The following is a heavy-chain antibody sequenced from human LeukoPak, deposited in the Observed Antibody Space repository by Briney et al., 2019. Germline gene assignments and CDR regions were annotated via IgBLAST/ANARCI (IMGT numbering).Heavy chain of an antibody. CDR2: INQRGST. J-gene: IGHJ5*02. D-gene: IGHD3-10*01. CDR3: ARHRRRDLVRGALLRTIHARFDP. V-gene: IGHV4-34*01. CDR1: GGSLSGYY. Sequence: SETLSLTCSVYGGSLSGYYWSWIRQAPGKGLEWVAEINQRGSTAYNAALKRRGSLSIDNATKQLFLLVMSVTAAHTGIYYCARHRRRDLVRGALLRTIHARFDPWGQGPLVTVSS.